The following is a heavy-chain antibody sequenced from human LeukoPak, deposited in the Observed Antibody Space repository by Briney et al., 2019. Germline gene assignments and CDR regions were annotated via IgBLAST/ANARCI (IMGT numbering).Heavy chain of an antibody. J-gene: IGHJ2*01. CDR3: ANHHPLRYLDL. CDR1: GLTFSTFS. CDR2: IIDGNGAT. Sequence: GGSLRLSCAASGLTFSTFSMSWVRQAPGKGLEWVSAIIDGNGATYYGDFVKGRFTISRDNSQSTLYLQMNNLRAEDTAVYYCANHHPLRYLDLWGHGTLVTVSS. V-gene: IGHV3-23*01.